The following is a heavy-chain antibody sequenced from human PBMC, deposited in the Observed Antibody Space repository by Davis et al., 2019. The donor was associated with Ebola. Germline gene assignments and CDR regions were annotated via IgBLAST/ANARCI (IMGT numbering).Heavy chain of an antibody. CDR3: AKGGSSWYPPYYYYYYGMDV. Sequence: PGGSLRLSCAASGFTFSSYGMHWVRQAPGKGLEWVAVISYDGSNKYYADSVKGRFTISRENSKNTLYLEINSLRAEDTAVYYCAKGGSSWYPPYYYYYYGMDVWGQGTTVTVSS. D-gene: IGHD6-13*01. CDR2: ISYDGSNK. V-gene: IGHV3-30*18. J-gene: IGHJ6*02. CDR1: GFTFSSYG.